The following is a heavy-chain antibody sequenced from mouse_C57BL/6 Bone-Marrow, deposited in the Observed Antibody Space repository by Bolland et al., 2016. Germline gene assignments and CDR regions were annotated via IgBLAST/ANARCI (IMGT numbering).Heavy chain of an antibody. CDR2: NPGSSTI. J-gene: IGHJ3*01. CDR3: ARPLNY. Sequence: NPGSSTINYTPSLKDKFIISRDNAKNTLYLQMSKVRSEDTALYYCARPLNYWGQGTLV. V-gene: IGHV4-2*01. D-gene: IGHD1-3*01.